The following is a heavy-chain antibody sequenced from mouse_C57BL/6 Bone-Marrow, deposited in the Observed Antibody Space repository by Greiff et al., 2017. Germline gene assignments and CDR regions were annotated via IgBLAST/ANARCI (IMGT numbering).Heavy chain of an antibody. V-gene: IGHV5-9*01. D-gene: IGHD1-1*01. CDR2: ISGGGGNT. CDR3: ASEGIYYYGSSWYFDV. J-gene: IGHJ1*03. CDR1: GFTFSSYT. Sequence: EVKVVESGGGLVKPGGSLKLSCAASGFTFSSYTMSWVRQTPEKRLEWVATISGGGGNTYYPDSVKGRFTISRDNAKNTLYLQMSSLRSEDTALYYCASEGIYYYGSSWYFDVWGTGTTVTVSS.